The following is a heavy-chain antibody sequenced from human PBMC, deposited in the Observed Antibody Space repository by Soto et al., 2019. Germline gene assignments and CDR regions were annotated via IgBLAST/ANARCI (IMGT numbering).Heavy chain of an antibody. CDR3: ARDLFPSLNAFDI. V-gene: IGHV3-21*01. J-gene: IGHJ3*02. CDR1: GFTFSSYS. CDR2: ISSGSSYI. D-gene: IGHD2-2*01. Sequence: GGSLRLSCAASGFTFSSYSMNWVRQAPGKGLEWVSSISSGSSYIYYADSVKGRFTISRDNAKNSLYLQMNSLRAEDTAVYYCARDLFPSLNAFDIWGQGTMVTVSS.